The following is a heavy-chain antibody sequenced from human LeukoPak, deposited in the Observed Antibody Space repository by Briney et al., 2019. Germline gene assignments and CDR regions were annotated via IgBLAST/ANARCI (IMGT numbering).Heavy chain of an antibody. CDR2: ISWGGAST. D-gene: IGHD2-21*02. CDR3: AKSAVCAGDCYPDS. CDR1: GFTFDDYT. Sequence: GGSLRLSCAVSGFTFDDYTMHWVRQAPGKGLEWVSLISWGGASTYYADSVKGRFTISRDNSKNTLYLQMNSLRAEDTAVYYCAKSAVCAGDCYPDSWGQGTLVTVSS. J-gene: IGHJ5*01. V-gene: IGHV3-43*01.